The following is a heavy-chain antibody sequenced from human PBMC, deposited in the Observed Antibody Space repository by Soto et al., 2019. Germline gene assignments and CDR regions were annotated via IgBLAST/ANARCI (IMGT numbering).Heavy chain of an antibody. V-gene: IGHV4-34*01. D-gene: IGHD4-17*01. J-gene: IGHJ6*02. CDR3: ARARTVSYYYYGMDV. CDR1: GGSFSGYY. CDR2: INHSGST. Sequence: PSETLSLTCAVYGGSFSGYYWSWIRQPPGKGLEWIGEINHSGSTNYNPSLKSRVTISVDTSKNQFSLKLSSVTAADTAVYYCARARTVSYYYYGMDVWGQGTTVTVSS.